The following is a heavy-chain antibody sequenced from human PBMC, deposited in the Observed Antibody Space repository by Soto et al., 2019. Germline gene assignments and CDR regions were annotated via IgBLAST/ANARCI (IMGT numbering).Heavy chain of an antibody. CDR1: GGTFSSYA. J-gene: IGHJ4*02. CDR3: ARGTKLGYCSGGSCPPLDY. D-gene: IGHD2-15*01. Sequence: QVQLVQSGAEVKKPGSSVKVSCKASGGTFSSYAISWVRQAPGQGLEWMGGIIPIFGTANYAQKFQGRVTINADESTSTAYMELSSLRSEDTAVYYCARGTKLGYCSGGSCPPLDYWGQGTLVTVSS. V-gene: IGHV1-69*01. CDR2: IIPIFGTA.